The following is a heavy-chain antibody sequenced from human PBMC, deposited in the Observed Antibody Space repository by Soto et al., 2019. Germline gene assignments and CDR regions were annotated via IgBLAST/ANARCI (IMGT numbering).Heavy chain of an antibody. J-gene: IGHJ6*01. Sequence: SVKVSCKASGGTFSSYAISWVRQAPVQGLEWMGGIIPIFGTANYAQKFQGRVTITADESTSTAYMELSSLRSEDTAVYYCAGGPSGKDSRGWYGLYYYGRNGWQKGPT. CDR2: IIPIFGTA. D-gene: IGHD6-19*01. CDR3: AGGPSGKDSRGWYGLYYYGRNG. V-gene: IGHV1-69*13. CDR1: GGTFSSYA.